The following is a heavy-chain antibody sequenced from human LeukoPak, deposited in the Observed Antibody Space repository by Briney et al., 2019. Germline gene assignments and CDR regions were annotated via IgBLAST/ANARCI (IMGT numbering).Heavy chain of an antibody. D-gene: IGHD3-22*01. CDR2: INGGSSYI. J-gene: IGHJ4*02. CDR1: GFTFSSYT. V-gene: IGHV3-21*04. Sequence: PGGSLRLSCAASGFTFSSYTMNWVRQAPGKGLEWVSSINGGSSYIYYADSVRGRFTISRDNSKNTLYLQMNSLRAEDTAVYYCAKDPSDSSGYFDYWGQGTLVTVSS. CDR3: AKDPSDSSGYFDY.